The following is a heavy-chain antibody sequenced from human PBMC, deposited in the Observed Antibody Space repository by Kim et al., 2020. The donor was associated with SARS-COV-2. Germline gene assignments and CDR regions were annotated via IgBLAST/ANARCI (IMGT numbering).Heavy chain of an antibody. J-gene: IGHJ5*02. CDR3: ARIYGSGRGWFDP. D-gene: IGHD3-10*01. Sequence: YAQKCQGRVTITADESTSTAYMELRSLRSEDTAVYYCARIYGSGRGWFDPWGQGTLVTVSS. V-gene: IGHV1-69*01.